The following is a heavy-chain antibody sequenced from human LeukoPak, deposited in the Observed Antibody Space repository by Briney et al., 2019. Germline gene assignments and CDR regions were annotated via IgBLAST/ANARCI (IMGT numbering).Heavy chain of an antibody. CDR3: ARDQVDSSGWYRPDYYYYYMDV. D-gene: IGHD6-19*01. Sequence: SETLSLTCTVSGGSISSGSYYWSWIRQPAGKGLEWIGRIYTSGSTNYNPSLKSRVTISVDTSKNQFSLKLSSVTAADTAVYYCARDQVDSSGWYRPDYYYYYMDVWGKGTTVTISS. CDR2: IYTSGST. J-gene: IGHJ6*03. V-gene: IGHV4-61*02. CDR1: GGSISSGSYY.